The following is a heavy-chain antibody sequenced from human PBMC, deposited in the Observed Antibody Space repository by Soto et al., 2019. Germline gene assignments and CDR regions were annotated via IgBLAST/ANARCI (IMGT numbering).Heavy chain of an antibody. CDR1: GGSITRGGYY. Sequence: QVQLQESAPGLVKPSETLSLTCTVSGGSITRGGYYWSWIRQPPGKGLEWIGYIYNSGTTYYNPSLTSRVTISVDTSKNQFSLKLTSVTAADTAVYYCARDPAPWGQGTLVTVSS. CDR3: ARDPAP. V-gene: IGHV4-31*03. CDR2: IYNSGTT. J-gene: IGHJ5*02.